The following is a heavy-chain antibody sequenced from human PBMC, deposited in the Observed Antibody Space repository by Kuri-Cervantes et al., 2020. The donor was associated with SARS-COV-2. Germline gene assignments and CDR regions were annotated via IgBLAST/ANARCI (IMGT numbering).Heavy chain of an antibody. V-gene: IGHV1-69*10. Sequence: SVKVSCKASGGTFSSYAISWVRQAPGQGLEWMGGIIPIFGIANYAQKFQGRVAITADKSTSTAYMELSSLRSDDPAVYYCARDLRTAVAGSNFDYWGQGTLVTVSS. D-gene: IGHD6-19*01. CDR2: IIPIFGIA. CDR1: GGTFSSYA. J-gene: IGHJ4*02. CDR3: ARDLRTAVAGSNFDY.